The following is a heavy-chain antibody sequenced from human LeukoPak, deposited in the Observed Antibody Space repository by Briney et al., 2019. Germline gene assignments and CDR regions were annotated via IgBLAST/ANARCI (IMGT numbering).Heavy chain of an antibody. Sequence: GRSLRLSCAASGFTFSSYGMHWVRQAPGKGLEWVAVISYDGSNKYYGDSVKGRFTISRDNSKNSLYLQMNSLRAEDTAVYYCARGGWNYVFNYWGQGTLVTVSS. CDR3: ARGGWNYVFNY. CDR2: ISYDGSNK. J-gene: IGHJ4*02. CDR1: GFTFSSYG. V-gene: IGHV3-30*03. D-gene: IGHD1-7*01.